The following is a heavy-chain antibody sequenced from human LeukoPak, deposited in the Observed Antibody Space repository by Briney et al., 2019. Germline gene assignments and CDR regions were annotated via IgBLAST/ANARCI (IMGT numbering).Heavy chain of an antibody. Sequence: GSSVQDSCKASGYTHTAFFIHGVRPAPGQGREWMAKLVPRRGSPSYAQNFQCRATVTSDTSTNTVHMKLRSLTSDDSAGYYSARGAHQHSDSWGQGTLVSVSS. CDR2: LVPRRGSP. CDR1: GYTHTAFF. J-gene: IGHJ4*02. D-gene: IGHD2-2*01. CDR3: ARGAHQHSDS. V-gene: IGHV1-46*01.